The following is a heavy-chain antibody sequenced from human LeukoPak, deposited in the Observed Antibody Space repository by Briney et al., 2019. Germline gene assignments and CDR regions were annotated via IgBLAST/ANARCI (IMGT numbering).Heavy chain of an antibody. CDR2: INPNSGGT. CDR3: ARVGEGDYAFDY. J-gene: IGHJ4*02. V-gene: IGHV1-2*02. CDR1: GYTFTGYY. Sequence: GASVKVSCKASGYTFTGYYMHWVRQAPGQGLEWMGWINPNSGGTNYAQKFQGRVTITRSTSMSTAYMELSSLRSEDTAVYYCARVGEGDYAFDYWGQGTLVTVSS. D-gene: IGHD4-17*01.